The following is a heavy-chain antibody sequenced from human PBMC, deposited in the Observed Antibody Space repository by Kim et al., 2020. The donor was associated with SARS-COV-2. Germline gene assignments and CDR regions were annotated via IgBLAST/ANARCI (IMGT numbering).Heavy chain of an antibody. CDR1: GLTFSNNW. CDR3: VTSAGYMVRGD. J-gene: IGHJ4*02. D-gene: IGHD3-10*01. Sequence: GGSLRLSCVGSGLTFSNNWMNWVRQAPGKGLEWVANIKKDGSEKYYVDSVKGRFTISRDNAKNSLYLQMNSLRVEDTAVYYCVTSAGYMVRGDWGQGTLVTVSS. CDR2: IKKDGSEK. V-gene: IGHV3-7*03.